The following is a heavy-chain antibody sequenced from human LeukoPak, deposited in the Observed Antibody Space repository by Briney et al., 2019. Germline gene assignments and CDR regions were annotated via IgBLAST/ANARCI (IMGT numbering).Heavy chain of an antibody. J-gene: IGHJ5*02. Sequence: WASVKVSCKASGYTFTSYYMHWVRQAPGQGLEWMRIINPSGGSTSYAQKFQGRVTMTRDTSTSTVYMELSSLRSEDTAVYYCAREGGGIVVVPAVSNWFDPWGQGTLVTVSS. V-gene: IGHV1-46*01. CDR2: INPSGGST. D-gene: IGHD2-2*01. CDR1: GYTFTSYY. CDR3: AREGGGIVVVPAVSNWFDP.